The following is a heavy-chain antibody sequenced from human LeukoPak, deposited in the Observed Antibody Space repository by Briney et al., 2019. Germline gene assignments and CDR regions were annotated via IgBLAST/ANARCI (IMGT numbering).Heavy chain of an antibody. CDR2: IYTSGST. V-gene: IGHV4-4*07. D-gene: IGHD3-10*01. CDR3: ARDTPPLWFGEP. CDR1: GGSFSSYY. Sequence: SETLSLTCAVYGGSFSSYYWSWIRQPAGKGLEWIGRIYTSGSTNYNPSLKSRVTMSVDTSKNQFSLKLSSVTAADTAVYYCARDTPPLWFGEPWGQGTLVTVSS. J-gene: IGHJ4*02.